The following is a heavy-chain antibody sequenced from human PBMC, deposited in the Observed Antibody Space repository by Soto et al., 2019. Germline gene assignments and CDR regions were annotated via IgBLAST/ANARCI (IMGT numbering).Heavy chain of an antibody. J-gene: IGHJ4*02. D-gene: IGHD1-26*01. CDR1: GGCISSGDYY. Sequence: SQTLSLTCTVSGGCISSGDYYWNWIRQPPGKGLEWIGYIYYSGSTYYNPSLKSRVTISVDTSKNQFSLKLSSVTAADTAVYYCARETRIVGATPFDYWGQGTLVTVSS. CDR3: ARETRIVGATPFDY. CDR2: IYYSGST. V-gene: IGHV4-30-4*01.